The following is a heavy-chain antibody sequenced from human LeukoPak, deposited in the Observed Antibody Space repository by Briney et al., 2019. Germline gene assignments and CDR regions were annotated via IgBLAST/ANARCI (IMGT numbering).Heavy chain of an antibody. Sequence: GGSLRLSCAASGFTFTSYAMTWVRQAPGKGLEWVSAISGSGGSTYYADSVKGRFTISRDNSKNTLYLQMNSLRAEDTAVYYCAKDFDYGGNPYWGQGTLVTVSS. CDR3: AKDFDYGGNPY. J-gene: IGHJ4*02. CDR1: GFTFTSYA. D-gene: IGHD4-23*01. CDR2: ISGSGGST. V-gene: IGHV3-23*01.